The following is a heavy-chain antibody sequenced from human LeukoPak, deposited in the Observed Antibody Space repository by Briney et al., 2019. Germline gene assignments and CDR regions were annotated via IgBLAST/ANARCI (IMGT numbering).Heavy chain of an antibody. D-gene: IGHD2-2*01. Sequence: SETLSLTCTVSGGSISSYYWSWIRQPPGKGLEWIGYIYYSGSTNYNPSLKSRVTISVDASKNQFSLKLSSVTAADTAVYYCARGHSKVVPAALDYWGQGTLVTVSS. V-gene: IGHV4-59*08. J-gene: IGHJ4*02. CDR2: IYYSGST. CDR1: GGSISSYY. CDR3: ARGHSKVVPAALDY.